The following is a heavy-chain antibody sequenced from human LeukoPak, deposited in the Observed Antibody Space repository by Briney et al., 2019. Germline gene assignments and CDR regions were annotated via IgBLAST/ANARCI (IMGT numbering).Heavy chain of an antibody. D-gene: IGHD2-2*01. CDR3: AKELAPYYQLHQD. Sequence: PGGSLRLSCAASGFTFSSYGMHWVSQAPGKGLEWVAVISYDGNNKYYADSVKGRFTISRDNSKNTLYLQMNSLRVEDTAVYYCAKELAPYYQLHQDWGQGTLVTVSS. CDR2: ISYDGNNK. V-gene: IGHV3-30*18. CDR1: GFTFSSYG. J-gene: IGHJ4*02.